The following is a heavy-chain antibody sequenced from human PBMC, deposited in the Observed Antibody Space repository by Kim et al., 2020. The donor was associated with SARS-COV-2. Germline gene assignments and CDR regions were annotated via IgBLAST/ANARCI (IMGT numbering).Heavy chain of an antibody. Sequence: ASVKVSCKASGYTFTSYYMHWVRQAPGQGLEWMGIINPSGGSTSYAQKFQGRVTMTRDTSTSTVYMELSSLRSEDTAVYYCARGGGDCYSCLNFDYWGQGTLVTVSS. CDR3: ARGGGDCYSCLNFDY. D-gene: IGHD2-21*02. J-gene: IGHJ4*02. V-gene: IGHV1-46*01. CDR1: GYTFTSYY. CDR2: INPSGGST.